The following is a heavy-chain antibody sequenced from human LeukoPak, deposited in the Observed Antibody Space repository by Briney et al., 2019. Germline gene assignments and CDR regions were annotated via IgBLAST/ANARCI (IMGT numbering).Heavy chain of an antibody. CDR1: GYTFTGCY. Sequence: GASVKVSCKASGYTFTGCYMHWVRQAPGQGPEWMGWINPNSGGTNYAQKFRGRVTMTRDTSVGTAYMELSSLTSDDTAVYYCARSVAVAGYIFDYWGQGTLVTVSS. J-gene: IGHJ4*02. V-gene: IGHV1-2*02. CDR2: INPNSGGT. CDR3: ARSVAVAGYIFDY. D-gene: IGHD6-19*01.